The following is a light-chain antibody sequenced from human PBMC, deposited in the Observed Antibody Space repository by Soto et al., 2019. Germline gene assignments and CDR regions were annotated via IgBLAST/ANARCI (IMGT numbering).Light chain of an antibody. Sequence: EIVLTQSPGTLSLSPGEGATLSCRASQNINNNYLAWYQQKPGQAPRLLIRGASSRATGIPDRFSGSGSGTDFTLTISRLEPEDFAVYYCQQYTTSLLTFGGGTKVEIK. V-gene: IGKV3-20*01. J-gene: IGKJ4*01. CDR3: QQYTTSLLT. CDR2: GAS. CDR1: QNINNNY.